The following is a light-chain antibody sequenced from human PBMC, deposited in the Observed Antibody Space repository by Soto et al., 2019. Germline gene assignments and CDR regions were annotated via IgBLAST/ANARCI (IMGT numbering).Light chain of an antibody. CDR2: DDS. Sequence: QSVLTQPPSVSGAPGQRVTISCTGSSSNIGAGYDVHWYQPLPGTAPKLLIYDDSNRPSGVPDRFSGSKSGTSASLAITGLQAEDEADYYCQSYDSSLSGYVFGTGTKLTVL. J-gene: IGLJ1*01. V-gene: IGLV1-40*01. CDR1: SSNIGAGYD. CDR3: QSYDSSLSGYV.